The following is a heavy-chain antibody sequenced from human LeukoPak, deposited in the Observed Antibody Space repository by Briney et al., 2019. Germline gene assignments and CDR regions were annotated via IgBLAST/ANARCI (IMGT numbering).Heavy chain of an antibody. Sequence: SETLSLTCAVYGGSFSGYYWSWIRQPPGKGLEWIGEINHSGSTNYNPSLKSRVTISVDTSKNQFSLKLRSVAAADTAVYYCARGRGYGRTFDYWGQGTLVTVSS. D-gene: IGHD5-18*01. CDR2: INHSGST. V-gene: IGHV4-34*01. CDR3: ARGRGYGRTFDY. J-gene: IGHJ4*02. CDR1: GGSFSGYY.